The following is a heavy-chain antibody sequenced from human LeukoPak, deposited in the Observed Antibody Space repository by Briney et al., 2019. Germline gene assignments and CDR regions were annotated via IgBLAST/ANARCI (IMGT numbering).Heavy chain of an antibody. D-gene: IGHD3-10*01. CDR3: AGRGLNTGLTCAS. V-gene: IGHV4-34*01. CDR1: GGSFSGYY. CDR2: INHSGST. Sequence: PSETLSLTCAVYGGSFSGYYLSWIRQPPGKGLEWIGEINHSGSTNYNPSLKSRVTISLDTPNNQFSLTMTSVTAADTAIYYCAGRGLNTGLTCASWGHGTLVTVSS. J-gene: IGHJ5*01.